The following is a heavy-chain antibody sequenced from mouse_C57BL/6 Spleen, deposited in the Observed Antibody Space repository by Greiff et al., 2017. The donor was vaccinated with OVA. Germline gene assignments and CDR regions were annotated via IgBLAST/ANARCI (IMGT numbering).Heavy chain of an antibody. Sequence: QVQLQQSGAELVRPGASVTLSCKASGYTFTDYEMHWVKQTPVHGLEWIGAIDPETGGTAYNQKFKGKAILTADKSSSTAYMELRSLTSEDSAVYYCTRRIYYGNYDYWGQGTTLTVSS. V-gene: IGHV1-15*01. CDR3: TRRIYYGNYDY. CDR1: GYTFTDYE. J-gene: IGHJ2*01. CDR2: IDPETGGT. D-gene: IGHD2-1*01.